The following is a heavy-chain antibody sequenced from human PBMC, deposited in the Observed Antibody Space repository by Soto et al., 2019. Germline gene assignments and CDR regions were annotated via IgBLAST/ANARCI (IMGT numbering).Heavy chain of an antibody. J-gene: IGHJ4*02. D-gene: IGHD6-13*01. Sequence: SETLSLTCTVSGCSISSGGYYWSWIRQHPGKGLEWIGYIYYSGSTYYNPSLKSRVTISVDTSKNQFSLKLSSVTAADTAVYYCARLNSSSWYYFDYWGQGTLVTVSS. CDR2: IYYSGST. CDR3: ARLNSSSWYYFDY. V-gene: IGHV4-31*03. CDR1: GCSISSGGYY.